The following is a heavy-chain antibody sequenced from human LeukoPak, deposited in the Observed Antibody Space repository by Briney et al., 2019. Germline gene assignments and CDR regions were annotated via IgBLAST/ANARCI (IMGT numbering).Heavy chain of an antibody. CDR1: GFTFSIYA. D-gene: IGHD3-22*01. J-gene: IGHJ4*02. CDR2: ISGSGGST. Sequence: GGSLRLSCAASGFTFSIYAMSWVRQAPGKGLEWVSVISGSGGSTYYADSVKGRFTISRDNSKNTLYLQMNSLRAEDTAVYYCAKVSYYYDSSGYPTMDYWGQGTLVTVSS. V-gene: IGHV3-23*01. CDR3: AKVSYYYDSSGYPTMDY.